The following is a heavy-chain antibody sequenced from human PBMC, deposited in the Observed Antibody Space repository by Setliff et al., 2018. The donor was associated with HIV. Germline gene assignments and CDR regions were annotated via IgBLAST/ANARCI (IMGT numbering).Heavy chain of an antibody. J-gene: IGHJ4*02. Sequence: PGGSLRLSCAASGFSFTTYTMNWIRQAPGQGLEWVSSIDTSSTWIYYADSAKGRFTISRDNAENSLYLQMNSLRAEDTAVYYCARSETCHSTHCSPYDYWGQGTPVTVSS. CDR3: ARSETCHSTHCSPYDY. CDR2: IDTSSTWI. V-gene: IGHV3-21*01. CDR1: GFSFTTYT. D-gene: IGHD2-2*01.